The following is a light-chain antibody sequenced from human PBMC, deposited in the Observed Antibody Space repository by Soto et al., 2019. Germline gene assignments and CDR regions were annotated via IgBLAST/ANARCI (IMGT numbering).Light chain of an antibody. CDR2: GAS. CDR3: QQYGSSQTA. CDR1: QSVSSNY. V-gene: IGKV3-20*01. J-gene: IGKJ1*01. Sequence: EFVLTQSPGTLSLSPGERATLSCRASQSVSSNYLAWYQQKPGQAPRLLIYGASSRATGIPDRFSGSGSGTDFTLTISRLEPEDFAVYYCQQYGSSQTAFGQGTKV.